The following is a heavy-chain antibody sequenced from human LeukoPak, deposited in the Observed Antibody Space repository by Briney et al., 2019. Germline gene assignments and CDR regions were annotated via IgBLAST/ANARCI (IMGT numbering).Heavy chain of an antibody. CDR2: INWNGGST. D-gene: IGHD3-22*01. CDR1: GFTFSNYW. Sequence: GGSLRLSCAASGFTFSNYWMSWVRQAPGKGLEWVSGINWNGGSTGYADSVRGRFTISRDNAKNSLYLQMNSLRAEDTALYYCARVYYDSSGYYFPYFDYWGQGTLVTVSS. V-gene: IGHV3-20*04. CDR3: ARVYYDSSGYYFPYFDY. J-gene: IGHJ4*02.